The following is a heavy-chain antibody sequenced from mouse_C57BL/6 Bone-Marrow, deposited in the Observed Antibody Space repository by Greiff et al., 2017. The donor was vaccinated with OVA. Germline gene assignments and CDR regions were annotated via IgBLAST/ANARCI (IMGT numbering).Heavy chain of an antibody. J-gene: IGHJ3*01. CDR3: ARLNWDLAY. CDR2: ISSGGCYT. Sequence: EVKLQESGGDLVKPGGSLKLSCAASGFTFSSYGMSWVRQTPDKRLEWVANISSGGCYTYYPVSVKGRFTISRDNAKNTLYLQMSSLKSEDTAMDYWARLNWDLAYWGQGTLVTVSA. D-gene: IGHD4-1*02. V-gene: IGHV5-6*01. CDR1: GFTFSSYG.